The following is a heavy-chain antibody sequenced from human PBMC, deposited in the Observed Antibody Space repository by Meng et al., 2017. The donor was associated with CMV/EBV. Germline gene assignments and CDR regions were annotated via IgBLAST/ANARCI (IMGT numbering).Heavy chain of an antibody. CDR3: ASGVAGTSFDWFDP. Sequence: GGSLRLSCAASGFTFSSYSMNWVRQAPGKGLEWVSSISSSSSYIYYADSVKGRFTISRDNAKSSLYLQMNSLRAEDTAVYYCASGVAGTSFDWFDPWGQGTLVTVSS. D-gene: IGHD6-19*01. CDR1: GFTFSSYS. V-gene: IGHV3-21*01. CDR2: ISSSSSYI. J-gene: IGHJ5*02.